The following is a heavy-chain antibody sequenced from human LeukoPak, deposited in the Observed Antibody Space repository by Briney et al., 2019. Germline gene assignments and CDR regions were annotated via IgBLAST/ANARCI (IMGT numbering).Heavy chain of an antibody. CDR1: GFIVSSNY. Sequence: GGSLRLSCAASGFIVSSNYMSWVRQAPGKGLEWVSVIYSGGDTFYADSVKGRFTISRDNAKNSLYLQMNSLRAEDTAVYYCARDTAAGVDYWGQGTLVTVSS. CDR3: ARDTAAGVDY. D-gene: IGHD6-13*01. CDR2: IYSGGDT. J-gene: IGHJ4*02. V-gene: IGHV3-53*01.